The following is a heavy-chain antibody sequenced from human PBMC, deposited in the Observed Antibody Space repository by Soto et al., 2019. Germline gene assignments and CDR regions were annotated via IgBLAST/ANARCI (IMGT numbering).Heavy chain of an antibody. Sequence: EVQLLESGGGLVQPGGSLRLSCAASGFTFSSYAMSWVRQAPGKGLEWVSAISGSGGSTYYADSVKGRFTTSRDNSKNTLYLQMNSLRAEDTAVYYCAKQPLVLRYFDWSAGNWFDPWGQGTLVTVSS. CDR2: ISGSGGST. CDR1: GFTFSSYA. CDR3: AKQPLVLRYFDWSAGNWFDP. D-gene: IGHD3-9*01. V-gene: IGHV3-23*01. J-gene: IGHJ5*02.